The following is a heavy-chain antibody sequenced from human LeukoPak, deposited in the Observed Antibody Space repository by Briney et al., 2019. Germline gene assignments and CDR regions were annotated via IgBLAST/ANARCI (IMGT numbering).Heavy chain of an antibody. V-gene: IGHV3-23*01. J-gene: IGHJ4*02. CDR3: AKEIRPNDC. Sequence: GGFPRLPCAASGFHFSSHGKWWVRQAPGRGLEWVSSISICGDTTHSHSVKGRFALSSDHPKNPLYLQVDSLRAEDTAIYYCAKEIRPNDCWGQGTLVTVSS. CDR2: ISICGDT. D-gene: IGHD4-17*01. CDR1: GFHFSSHG.